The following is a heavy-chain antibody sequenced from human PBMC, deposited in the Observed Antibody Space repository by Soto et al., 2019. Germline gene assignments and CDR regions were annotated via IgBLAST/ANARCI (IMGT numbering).Heavy chain of an antibody. J-gene: IGHJ4*02. CDR1: EFTFSNYA. D-gene: IGHD1-26*01. V-gene: IGHV3-23*01. Sequence: GSLRLSCAASEFTFSNYAMSWVRQAPGKGLEWVSALSGSGGSTYYADSVKGRFTISRDNSKNTLYLQMNSLRAEDTAVYYCASGNSASAYIDHWGQGALVTVSS. CDR2: LSGSGGST. CDR3: ASGNSASAYIDH.